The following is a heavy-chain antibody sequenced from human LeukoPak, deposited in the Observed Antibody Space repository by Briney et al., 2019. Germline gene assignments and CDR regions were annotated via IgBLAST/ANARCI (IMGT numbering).Heavy chain of an antibody. J-gene: IGHJ5*02. CDR2: MNPNNGDT. D-gene: IGHD5-12*01. Sequence: ASVRVSCQASGYTFIHHYIHWIRQAPGQGLEWTGWMNPNNGDTTYAQKFQGRVTMTRDTSINTAYMELSGLISDDTAVYFCVRIYRGPDAWGQGTLVTVSS. V-gene: IGHV1-2*02. CDR1: GYTFIHHY. CDR3: VRIYRGPDA.